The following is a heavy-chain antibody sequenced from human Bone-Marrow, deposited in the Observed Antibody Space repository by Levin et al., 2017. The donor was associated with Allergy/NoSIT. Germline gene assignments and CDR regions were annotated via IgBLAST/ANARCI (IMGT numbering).Heavy chain of an antibody. D-gene: IGHD6-13*01. J-gene: IGHJ5*02. V-gene: IGHV4-39*02. CDR2: IQYSGST. CDR3: ARDVNSISWFKT. CDR1: GASISSSVNY. Sequence: SETLSLTCTVSGASISSSVNYWGWIRRPPGKELEWIGSIQYSGSTYYNPSLKSRVTISMDTSKNQISLTLRSVTAADTAIYYCARDVNSISWFKTWGQGTLVTVSA.